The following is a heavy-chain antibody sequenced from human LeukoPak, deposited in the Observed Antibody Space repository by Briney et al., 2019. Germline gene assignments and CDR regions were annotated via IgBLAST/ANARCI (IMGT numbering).Heavy chain of an antibody. J-gene: IGHJ4*02. CDR2: IYYSGST. CDR1: AGSISGHS. Sequence: PSETLSLTCTVSAGSISGHSWNWIRQPPGKGLEWIGDIYYSGSTRYNPSLESRVTISLDTSKDQFSLSLTSVTAADTAVYYCAREPRWYYYDSASYYFDYWGQGTLVTVSS. CDR3: AREPRWYYYDSASYYFDY. V-gene: IGHV4-59*11. D-gene: IGHD3-22*01.